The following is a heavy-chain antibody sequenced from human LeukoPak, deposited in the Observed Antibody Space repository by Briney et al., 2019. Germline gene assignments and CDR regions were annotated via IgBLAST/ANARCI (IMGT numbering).Heavy chain of an antibody. D-gene: IGHD6-19*01. CDR3: ASRQWLVSSVDY. Sequence: GGSLRLSCAASGFTFSSYAMHWVRQAPGKGLEWVAVISYDGSNKYYADSVRGRFTISRDNSKNTLYLQMNSLRAEDTAVYYCASRQWLVSSVDYWAREPWSPSPQ. V-gene: IGHV3-30-3*01. CDR1: GFTFSSYA. J-gene: IGHJ4*02. CDR2: ISYDGSNK.